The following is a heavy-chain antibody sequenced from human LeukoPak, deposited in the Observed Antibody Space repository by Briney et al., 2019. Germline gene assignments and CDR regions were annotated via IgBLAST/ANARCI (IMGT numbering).Heavy chain of an antibody. Sequence: GGFLRLSCAAPGFIFSNYWMAWVRQAPGGWLEWVANIKHDGSERYYVDSGKGRFTISRDNAKNSLYLQMNSLRADDTAVYYCARDNDGALDYWGQGTLVTVSS. J-gene: IGHJ4*02. CDR2: IKHDGSER. CDR3: ARDNDGALDY. D-gene: IGHD1-1*01. CDR1: GFIFSNYW. V-gene: IGHV3-7*01.